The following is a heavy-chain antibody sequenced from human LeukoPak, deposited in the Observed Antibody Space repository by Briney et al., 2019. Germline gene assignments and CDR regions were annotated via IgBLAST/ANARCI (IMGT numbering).Heavy chain of an antibody. V-gene: IGHV3-15*01. D-gene: IGHD3-22*01. CDR1: GFTFSNAW. CDR2: IKSKTDGGTT. Sequence: TPGGSLRLSCAASGFTFSNAWMSWVRQAPGKGLEWVGRIKSKTDGGTTDYAAPVKGRFTISRDDSKNTLYLQMNSLKTEDTAVYYCTTDYYDSSGFRFDPWGQGTLVTVSS. CDR3: TTDYYDSSGFRFDP. J-gene: IGHJ5*02.